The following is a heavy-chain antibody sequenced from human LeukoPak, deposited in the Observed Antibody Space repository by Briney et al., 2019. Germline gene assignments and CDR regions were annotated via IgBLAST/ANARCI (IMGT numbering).Heavy chain of an antibody. J-gene: IGHJ3*02. CDR2: IYTSGST. CDR1: GGSISSYY. CDR3: AGELRDAFDI. V-gene: IGHV4-4*07. D-gene: IGHD1-26*01. Sequence: PSETLSLTCTGSGGSISSYYWNWIRQPAGKGLEWIGRIYTSGSTNYNPSLKSRVTMSVDTSKNQFSLKLSSVTAADTAVYYCAGELRDAFDIWGQGTMVTVSS.